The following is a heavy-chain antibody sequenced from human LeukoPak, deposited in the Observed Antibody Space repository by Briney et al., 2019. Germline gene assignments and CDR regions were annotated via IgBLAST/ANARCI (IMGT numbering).Heavy chain of an antibody. V-gene: IGHV3-23*01. D-gene: IGHD3-22*01. J-gene: IGHJ4*02. Sequence: PGGSLRLSCAASGFTFSSYAMSWVRQAPGKGLEWVSAISGSGGSTYYADSAKGRFTISRDNSKNTLYLQMNSLRAEDTAVYYCAKVSGYYDSSGYYPHYWGQGTLVTVSS. CDR1: GFTFSSYA. CDR3: AKVSGYYDSSGYYPHY. CDR2: ISGSGGST.